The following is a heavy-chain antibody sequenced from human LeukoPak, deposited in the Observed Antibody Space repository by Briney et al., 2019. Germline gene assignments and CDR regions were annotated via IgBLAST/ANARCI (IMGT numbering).Heavy chain of an antibody. V-gene: IGHV3-30*03. CDR3: ARDTYYYDSSGYFDY. Sequence: PGGSLRLSCAASGFTFSDYYMGWIRQAPGKGLEWVAVISYDGSNKYYADSVKGRFTISRDNSKNTLYLQMNSLRAEDTAVYYCARDTYYYDSSGYFDYWGQGTLVTVSS. CDR2: ISYDGSNK. D-gene: IGHD3-22*01. J-gene: IGHJ4*02. CDR1: GFTFSDYY.